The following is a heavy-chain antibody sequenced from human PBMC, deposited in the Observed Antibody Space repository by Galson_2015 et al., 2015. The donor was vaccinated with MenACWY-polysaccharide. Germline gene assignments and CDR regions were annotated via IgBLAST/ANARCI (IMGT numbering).Heavy chain of an antibody. CDR3: AKASQWCAAAVGSFDH. D-gene: IGHD6-13*01. J-gene: IGHJ4*02. CDR2: ISGSGTNI. V-gene: IGHV3-23*01. Sequence: SLRLSCAASGFSITSYAVNWVRQAPGKGLEWVAVISGSGTNIQYADSVKGRFTISRDTSKSTLYLQMNSLRAEDTAIYYCAKASQWCAAAVGSFDHWGQGTLVTVSS. CDR1: GFSITSYA.